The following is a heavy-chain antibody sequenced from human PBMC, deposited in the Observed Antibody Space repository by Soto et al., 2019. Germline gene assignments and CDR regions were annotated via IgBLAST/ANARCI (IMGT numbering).Heavy chain of an antibody. CDR3: ARTGPGPDFGGGYYPFDY. J-gene: IGHJ4*02. CDR2: ISGSGGST. CDR1: GFTFSSYA. V-gene: IGHV3-23*01. D-gene: IGHD3-22*01. Sequence: GGSLRLSCAASGFTFSSYAMSWVRQAPGKGLEWVSAISGSGGSTYYADSVKGRFTISKDNSKNTLYLQMNSLRAEDTAVYYCARTGPGPDFGGGYYPFDYWGQGTLVTVSS.